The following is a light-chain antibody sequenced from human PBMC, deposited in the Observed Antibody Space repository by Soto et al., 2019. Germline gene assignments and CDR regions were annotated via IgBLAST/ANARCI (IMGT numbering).Light chain of an antibody. CDR1: HSVSSSF. Sequence: EIVLTQSPGTLSLSPGERATLSCRASHSVSSSFLAWYQQKPGRAPRLLIYGASSRATGIPDRFSGSGSGTDFTLTISRLEPEDFAVYYCQQYGSSPTWTFGQGTKVDIK. CDR3: QQYGSSPTWT. CDR2: GAS. J-gene: IGKJ1*01. V-gene: IGKV3-20*01.